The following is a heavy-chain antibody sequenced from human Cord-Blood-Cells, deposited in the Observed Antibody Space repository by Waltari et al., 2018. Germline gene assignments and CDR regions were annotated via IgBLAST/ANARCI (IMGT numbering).Heavy chain of an antibody. CDR2: IYYSGST. CDR1: GGSISSSSYY. CDR3: ALYCSSTSCYTYYYYMDV. Sequence: QLQLQESGPGLVKPSETLSLTCTVSGGSISSSSYYWGWIRQPPGKGLEWIGSIYYSGSTYYNPSRKSRVTISVDTSKNQFSLKLSSVTAADTAVYYCALYCSSTSCYTYYYYMDVWGKGTTVTVSS. J-gene: IGHJ6*03. V-gene: IGHV4-39*01. D-gene: IGHD2-2*02.